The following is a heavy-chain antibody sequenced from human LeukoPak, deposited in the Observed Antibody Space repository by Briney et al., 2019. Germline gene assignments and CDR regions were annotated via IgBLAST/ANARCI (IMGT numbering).Heavy chain of an antibody. CDR3: AVLGMEKGTVTTGYNYYYYGMDV. Sequence: ASVKVPCKASGYTFTGYYMHWVRPATGQGLEWMGWINPNSGGPNYAQKCQGRVTMTRDTSFSTAYMELSRLRSDGTAVYYCAVLGMEKGTVTTGYNYYYYGMDVWGQGTTVTVSS. CDR1: GYTFTGYY. CDR2: INPNSGGP. J-gene: IGHJ6*02. D-gene: IGHD4-17*01. V-gene: IGHV1-2*02.